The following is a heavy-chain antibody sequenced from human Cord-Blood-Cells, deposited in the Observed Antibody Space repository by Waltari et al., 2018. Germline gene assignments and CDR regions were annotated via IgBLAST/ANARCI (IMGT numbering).Heavy chain of an antibody. J-gene: IGHJ5*02. CDR2: IFSNDEK. Sequence: QVTLKESGPVLVKPTETLTLTCTVSGFSLSNARMGVSWIRQPPGKAMEWPAHIFSNDEKSYSTSLTSRLTISQDTSKSQVVLTMTIMDPVDTATYYCARIRGHFWCGYNNWFDPAGQGTLVTVSS. CDR3: ARIRGHFWCGYNNWFDP. CDR1: GFSLSNARMG. D-gene: IGHD3-3*02. V-gene: IGHV2-26*01.